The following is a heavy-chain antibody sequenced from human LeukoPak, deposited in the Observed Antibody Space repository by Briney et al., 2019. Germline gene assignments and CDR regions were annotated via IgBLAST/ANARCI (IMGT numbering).Heavy chain of an antibody. Sequence: GRSLTLSCPASAITSSYAWMNCVSQPPGKVLEWVGRSKGKVDGETLDYAAPVKVRFNISRDDSKNTLYLEMNSLKIEDTAVYYCSWIAATFDYWGQETLVSVSS. J-gene: IGHJ4*02. V-gene: IGHV3-15*01. CDR2: SKGKVDGETL. CDR3: SWIAATFDY. CDR1: AITSSYAW. D-gene: IGHD2-15*01.